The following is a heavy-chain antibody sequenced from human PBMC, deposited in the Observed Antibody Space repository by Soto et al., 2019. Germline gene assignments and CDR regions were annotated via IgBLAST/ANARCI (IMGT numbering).Heavy chain of an antibody. J-gene: IGHJ4*02. D-gene: IGHD4-17*01. Sequence: GGSLRLSCAASGFTFSSYSMNWVRQAPGKGLEWVSSISSSSSYIYYADSVKGRFTISRDNAKNSLYLQMNSLRAEDTAVYYCARDPDLYGGNSGYWGQGTLVTVSS. V-gene: IGHV3-21*01. CDR2: ISSSSSYI. CDR1: GFTFSSYS. CDR3: ARDPDLYGGNSGY.